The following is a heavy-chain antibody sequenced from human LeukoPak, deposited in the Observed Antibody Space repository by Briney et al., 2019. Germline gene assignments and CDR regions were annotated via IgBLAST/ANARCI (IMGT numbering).Heavy chain of an antibody. Sequence: GGSLRPSCAASGFTVSSNYMSWVRQAPGQGLEWVSVIYTGGSTYYADSVKGRFTISRDNSKNTLYLQMNSLRAEDTAVYYCARDGSLYYFDYWGQGTLVTVSS. CDR1: GFTVSSNY. J-gene: IGHJ4*02. CDR3: ARDGSLYYFDY. V-gene: IGHV3-66*02. CDR2: IYTGGST.